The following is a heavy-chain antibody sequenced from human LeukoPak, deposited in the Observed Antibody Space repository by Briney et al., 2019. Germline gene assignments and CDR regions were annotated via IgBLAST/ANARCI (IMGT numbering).Heavy chain of an antibody. J-gene: IGHJ4*02. Sequence: ASVKVSCKASGYTFTGYYMHWVRQAPGQGLEWMGWISAYNGNTNYAQKLQGRVTMTTDTSTSTAYMELRSLRSDDTAVYYCARKYGSGRSDYWGQGTLVTVSS. CDR1: GYTFTGYY. V-gene: IGHV1-18*04. CDR2: ISAYNGNT. D-gene: IGHD3-10*01. CDR3: ARKYGSGRSDY.